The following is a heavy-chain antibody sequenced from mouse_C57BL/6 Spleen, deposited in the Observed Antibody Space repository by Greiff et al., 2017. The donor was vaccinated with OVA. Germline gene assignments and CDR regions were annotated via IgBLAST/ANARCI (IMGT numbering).Heavy chain of an antibody. CDR3: ARIFITTVDAMDY. CDR2: ISSGSSTI. J-gene: IGHJ4*01. CDR1: GFTFSDYG. V-gene: IGHV5-17*01. D-gene: IGHD1-1*01. Sequence: EVQRVESGGGLVKPGGSLKLSCAASGFTFSDYGMHWVRQAPEKGLEWVAYISSGSSTIYYADTVKGRFTISRDNAKNTLFVQMTSLRSEDTAMYYCARIFITTVDAMDYWGQGTSVTVSS.